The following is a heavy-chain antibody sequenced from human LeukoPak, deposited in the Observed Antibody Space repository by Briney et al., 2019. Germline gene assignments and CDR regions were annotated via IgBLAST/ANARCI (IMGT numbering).Heavy chain of an antibody. D-gene: IGHD6-13*01. J-gene: IGHJ5*02. CDR3: ARRIAAAGTDWFDP. Sequence: SQTLYLTCAVSGGSISSGGYSWSWIRQPPGKGLKWIGYIYHSGSTYYNPSLKSRVTISVDRSKNQFSLKLSSVTAADTAVYYCARRIAAAGTDWFDPWGQGTLVTVSS. CDR2: IYHSGST. CDR1: GGSISSGGYS. V-gene: IGHV4-30-2*01.